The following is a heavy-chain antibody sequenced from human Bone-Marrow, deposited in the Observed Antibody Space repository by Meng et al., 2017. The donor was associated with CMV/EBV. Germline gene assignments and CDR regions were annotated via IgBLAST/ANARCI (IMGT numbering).Heavy chain of an antibody. CDR1: GGTFSSYA. J-gene: IGHJ6*02. CDR3: ARGCGGDCRYYYGMDV. CDR2: IIPIFGTA. Sequence: SVKVSCKASGGTFSSYAISWVRQAPGQGLEWMGGIIPIFGTANYAQKFQGRVTITKDESTSTAYMELSSLRSEDTAVYYCARGCGGDCRYYYGMDVWGQGTTVTVSS. V-gene: IGHV1-69*05. D-gene: IGHD2-21*01.